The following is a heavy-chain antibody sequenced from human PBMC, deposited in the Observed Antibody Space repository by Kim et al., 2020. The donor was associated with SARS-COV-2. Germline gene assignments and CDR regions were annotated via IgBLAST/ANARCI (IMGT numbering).Heavy chain of an antibody. D-gene: IGHD3-22*01. CDR1: GFAFNNYW. V-gene: IGHV3-74*01. CDR2: ISSDGNRA. CDR3: AREYYDSSSGIRDEYLTH. J-gene: IGHJ1*01. Sequence: GGSLRLSCAASGFAFNNYWMHWVRQGPGEGLVWVSQISSDGNRAYYAESVKGRFTISRDNSRNTLYLQMNNLGVEDTAVYYCAREYYDSSSGIRDEYLTHWGQGTPVTVSS.